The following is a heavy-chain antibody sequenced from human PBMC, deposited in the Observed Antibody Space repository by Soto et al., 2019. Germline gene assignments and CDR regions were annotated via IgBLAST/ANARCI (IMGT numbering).Heavy chain of an antibody. V-gene: IGHV4-59*01. CDR1: GGSISSYY. Sequence: QVQLQESGPGLVKPSETLSLTCTVSGGSISSYYWSWIRQPPGEGLEWIGYIYYSGTTNYNPALESRVTMSVDTSKNQFSLNLTSVTAVDTAVYYCARGSGSYYSRGAFDFWGQGTMVTVSS. D-gene: IGHD3-10*01. CDR2: IYYSGTT. CDR3: ARGSGSYYSRGAFDF. J-gene: IGHJ3*01.